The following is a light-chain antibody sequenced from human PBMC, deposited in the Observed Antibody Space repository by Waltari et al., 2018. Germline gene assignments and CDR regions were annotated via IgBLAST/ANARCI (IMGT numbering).Light chain of an antibody. CDR1: QHVSKY. V-gene: IGKV1-33*01. CDR3: QQYYNVPRT. CDR2: DAS. J-gene: IGKJ5*01. Sequence: TCQASQHVSKYVNWYQQKPGKAPNLLIYDASNLQRGVPSRFSGSGSGTHFTFTISSLQPEDIATYYCQQYYNVPRTFGQGTRLEIK.